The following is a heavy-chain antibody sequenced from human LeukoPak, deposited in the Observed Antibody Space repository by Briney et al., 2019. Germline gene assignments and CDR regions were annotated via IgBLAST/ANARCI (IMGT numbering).Heavy chain of an antibody. Sequence: SEKVSCKASGGTFSSYAIRWVRQAARQGLEWMGGTIPIFGTANYAQKFQGRVTITADESTSTAYMELSSLRSEDTAVYYCARVGVSSSWYYFDYWGQGTLVTVSS. CDR1: GGTFSSYA. J-gene: IGHJ4*02. CDR2: TIPIFGTA. CDR3: ARVGVSSSWYYFDY. D-gene: IGHD6-13*01. V-gene: IGHV1-69*13.